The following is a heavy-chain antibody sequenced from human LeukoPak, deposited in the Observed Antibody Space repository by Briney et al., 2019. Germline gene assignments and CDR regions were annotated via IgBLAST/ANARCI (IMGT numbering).Heavy chain of an antibody. CDR2: IYYSGST. J-gene: IGHJ2*01. CDR1: GGSISIYY. D-gene: IGHD3-22*01. Sequence: PSETLSLTCTVSGGSISIYYWNWIRQPPGKGLEWIGHIYYSGSTTYNPSLKGRVTMSVDTSKTQFSLKLSSVTAADTAVYYCARADDSSGYYTRYFDLWGRGTLVTVSS. V-gene: IGHV4-59*12. CDR3: ARADDSSGYYTRYFDL.